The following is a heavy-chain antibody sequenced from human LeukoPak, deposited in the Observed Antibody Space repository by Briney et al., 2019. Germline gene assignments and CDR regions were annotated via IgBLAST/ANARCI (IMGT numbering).Heavy chain of an antibody. CDR3: ARGGGDIVVVPAAQSVNWFDP. CDR1: GGSIGNSSYY. D-gene: IGHD2-2*01. J-gene: IGHJ5*02. Sequence: SETLSLTCTVSGGSIGNSSYYWGWIRQPPGKGLEWIGSIYYSGSTHYNSSLKSRVTVSVDTSKNQFSLKLSSVTAADTAVYYCARGGGDIVVVPAAQSVNWFDPWGQGTLVTVSS. V-gene: IGHV4-39*07. CDR2: IYYSGST.